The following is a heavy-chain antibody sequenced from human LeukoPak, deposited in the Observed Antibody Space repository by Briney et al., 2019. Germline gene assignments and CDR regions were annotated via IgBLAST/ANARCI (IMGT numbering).Heavy chain of an antibody. CDR2: INHSGST. CDR3: ARGFRVVRPVGIFDY. CDR1: GGSFSGYY. Sequence: PSETLSLTCAVYGGSFSGYYWSWIRQPPGKGLEWIGEINHSGSTNYNPSLKSRVTISVDTSKNQFSLKLSSVTAADTAVYYCARGFRVVRPVGIFDYWGQGTLVTVSS. V-gene: IGHV4-34*01. D-gene: IGHD3-10*01. J-gene: IGHJ4*02.